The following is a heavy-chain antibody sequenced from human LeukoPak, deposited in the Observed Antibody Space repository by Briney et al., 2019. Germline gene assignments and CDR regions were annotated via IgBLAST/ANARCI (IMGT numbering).Heavy chain of an antibody. D-gene: IGHD3-22*01. CDR1: GFTFNTYA. CDR2: ISYDGSTK. V-gene: IGHV3-30-3*01. CDR3: VRGAYYDSSGYYEDDAFDF. J-gene: IGHJ3*01. Sequence: GGSLRLSCAASGFTFNTYAMHWVRQAPGKGLEWVAVISYDGSTKYYADSVKGRFTVSRDNSRSTLYLQMSSLRPDDTAVYYCVRGAYYDSSGYYEDDAFDFWGLGTMVTVPS.